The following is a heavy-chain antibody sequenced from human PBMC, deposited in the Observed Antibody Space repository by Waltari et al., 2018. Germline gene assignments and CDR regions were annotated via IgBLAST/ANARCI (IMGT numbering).Heavy chain of an antibody. D-gene: IGHD3-22*01. CDR3: ARDVEDDGSGYSD. CDR1: GFSVSSNY. Sequence: EVQLVESGGGLYQPGVSVRLSCAASGFSVSSNYMFWVRQAPGRGLEWVSGMFSSGRTYYADSVKGRFTISRDNSMNTVYLQMHSLRAEDTAMYYCARDVEDDGSGYSDWGQGTLVTVSS. J-gene: IGHJ4*02. CDR2: MFSSGRT. V-gene: IGHV3-53*01.